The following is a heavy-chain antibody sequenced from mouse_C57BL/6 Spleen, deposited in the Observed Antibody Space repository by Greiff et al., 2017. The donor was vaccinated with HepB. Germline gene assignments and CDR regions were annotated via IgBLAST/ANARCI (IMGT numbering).Heavy chain of an antibody. J-gene: IGHJ2*01. Sequence: EVQLQQSGPELVKPGASVKISCKASGYTFTDYYMNWEKQSHGKSLEWIGDINPNNGGTSYNQKFKGKATLTVDKSSSTAYMELRSLTSEDSAVYYCAREIYYYGRNFDYWGQGTTLTVSS. CDR1: GYTFTDYY. V-gene: IGHV1-26*01. CDR2: INPNNGGT. D-gene: IGHD1-1*01. CDR3: AREIYYYGRNFDY.